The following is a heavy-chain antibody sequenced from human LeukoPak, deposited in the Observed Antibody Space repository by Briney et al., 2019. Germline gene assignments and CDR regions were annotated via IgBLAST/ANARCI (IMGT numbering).Heavy chain of an antibody. CDR2: IYSGGST. V-gene: IGHV3-53*01. D-gene: IGHD3-16*01. CDR3: ARRGSYYYYYMDV. CDR1: GFTVSSNY. Sequence: GGSLRLSCAASGFTVSSNYMSWVRQAPGKGLEWVSVIYSGGSTYYADSVKGRFTISRDNAKNSLYLQMNSLRAEDTALYHCARRGSYYYYYMDVWGKGTTVTVSS. J-gene: IGHJ6*03.